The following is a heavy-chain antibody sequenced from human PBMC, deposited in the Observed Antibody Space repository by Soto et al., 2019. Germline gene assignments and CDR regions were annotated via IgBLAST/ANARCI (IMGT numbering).Heavy chain of an antibody. CDR2: IFWNDDE. Sequence: SGPTLVNPTQTLTLTCTFSGFSLTTSGVGVGWIRQPPGKALEWLALIFWNDDERYSPSLKSRLTITKDTSKNQVVLTMTNMDPVDPATYYCVHTGYSYDPFGYWGRGTLLTGSS. J-gene: IGHJ4*02. D-gene: IGHD5-18*01. CDR1: GFSLTTSGVG. CDR3: VHTGYSYDPFGY. V-gene: IGHV2-5*01.